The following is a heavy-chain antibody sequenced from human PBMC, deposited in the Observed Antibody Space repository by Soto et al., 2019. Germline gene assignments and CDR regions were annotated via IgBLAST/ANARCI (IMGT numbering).Heavy chain of an antibody. CDR2: ISSGSSDT. V-gene: IGHV3-21*01. CDR1: GFTFSRVS. J-gene: IGHJ4*02. CDR3: ARVAY. Sequence: KPGGSLRLSCEASGFTFSRVSMYWVRQVPGKGLEWVASISSGSSDTWYADSVKGRFIISRDNAQNSLFLQMNTLRPEDTAVYYCARVAYWGPGTQVTVSS.